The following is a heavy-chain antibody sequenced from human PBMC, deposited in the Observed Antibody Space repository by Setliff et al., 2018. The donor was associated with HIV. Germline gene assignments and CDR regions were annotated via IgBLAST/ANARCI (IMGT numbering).Heavy chain of an antibody. CDR2: IVPIFDIA. Sequence: SVKVSCKASGDSFSSYGISWVRQAPGQGLEWMGGIVPIFDIAKYAQKFEGRLTITADESTTTAYMELSSLRSVDTAVYFCARESRGTYRGDFDYWGQGTLVTVSS. J-gene: IGHJ4*02. CDR1: GDSFSSYG. D-gene: IGHD3-16*01. CDR3: ARESRGTYRGDFDY. V-gene: IGHV1-69*13.